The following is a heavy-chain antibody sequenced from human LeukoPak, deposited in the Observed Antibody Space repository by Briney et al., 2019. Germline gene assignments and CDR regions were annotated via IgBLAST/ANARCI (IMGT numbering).Heavy chain of an antibody. CDR2: IIPIFGTA. D-gene: IGHD3-16*01. Sequence: SVKVSCKASGGTFSSYAISWVRQAPGQGLEWMGGIIPIFGTANYAQKFQGRVTITTDESTSTAYMELSSLRSEDTAVYYCARDFFDGHGYTFYYYYMDVWGKGTTVTVSS. CDR3: ARDFFDGHGYTFYYYYMDV. CDR1: GGTFSSYA. J-gene: IGHJ6*03. V-gene: IGHV1-69*05.